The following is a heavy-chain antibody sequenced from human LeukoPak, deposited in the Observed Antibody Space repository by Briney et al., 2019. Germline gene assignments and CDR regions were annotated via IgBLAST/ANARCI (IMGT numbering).Heavy chain of an antibody. D-gene: IGHD5-12*01. Sequence: GASVKVSCKASGYTFTGYYMHWVRQAPGQGLESMGWINPNSGGTNYAQKFQGRVTMTRDTSISTAYMELSRLRSDDTAVYYCARDWSGYSGYERYNWFDPWGQGTLVTVSS. J-gene: IGHJ5*02. V-gene: IGHV1-2*02. CDR1: GYTFTGYY. CDR2: INPNSGGT. CDR3: ARDWSGYSGYERYNWFDP.